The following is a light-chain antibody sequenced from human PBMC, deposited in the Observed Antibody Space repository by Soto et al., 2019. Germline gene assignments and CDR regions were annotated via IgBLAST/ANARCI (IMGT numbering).Light chain of an antibody. V-gene: IGKV3-11*01. CDR1: QSVSSN. CDR3: QQRSNWPPIT. CDR2: GAS. J-gene: IGKJ5*01. Sequence: VRTQSPATLSVSPGERATLSCRASQSVSSNLAWYQQKPGQAPRLLIYGASNRATGIPDRFSGSGSGTDFTLTISSLEPEDFAVYYCQQRSNWPPITFGQGTRLEIK.